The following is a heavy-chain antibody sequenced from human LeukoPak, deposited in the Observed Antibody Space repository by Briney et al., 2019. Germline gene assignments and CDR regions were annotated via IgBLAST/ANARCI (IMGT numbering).Heavy chain of an antibody. V-gene: IGHV4-34*01. CDR3: ARGYGVVNYYYYGMDV. Sequence: SETLSLTCAVYGGSFSGYYWSWIRQPPGKGLEWIGEINHSGSTNYNPSLKSRVTISVDTSKNQSSLKLSSVTAADTAVYYCARGYGVVNYYYYGMDVWGQGTTVTVSS. CDR1: GGSFSGYY. J-gene: IGHJ6*02. D-gene: IGHD3-3*01. CDR2: INHSGST.